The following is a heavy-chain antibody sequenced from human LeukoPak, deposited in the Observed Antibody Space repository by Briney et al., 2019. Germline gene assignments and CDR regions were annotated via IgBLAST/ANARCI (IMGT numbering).Heavy chain of an antibody. CDR3: AKYNCSSTSCPGLDY. CDR1: GFTFSTYV. V-gene: IGHV3-23*01. Sequence: GGSLRLSCTASGFTFSTYVMSWVRQAPGKGLEWVSAISGSGSTTYYADSVKGRFTISRDNAKNTLYLQMSSLRAEDTAVYYCAKYNCSSTSCPGLDYWGQGTLVTVSS. J-gene: IGHJ4*02. CDR2: ISGSGSTT. D-gene: IGHD2-2*01.